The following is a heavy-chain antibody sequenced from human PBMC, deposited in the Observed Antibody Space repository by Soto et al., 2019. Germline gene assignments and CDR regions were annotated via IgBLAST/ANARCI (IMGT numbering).Heavy chain of an antibody. V-gene: IGHV1-24*01. J-gene: IGHJ4*02. CDR2: FDPENGET. CDR1: GDTLAKLS. Sequence: ASVKVSWKVSGDTLAKLSIHWVRQAPGKGLEWMGGFDPENGETFYTQKFQGRVTMTEDTSTDTAYMALSSLRSEDTAVYYCASYAGYPHWWGQGTLVTVSS. CDR3: ASYAGYPHW. D-gene: IGHD2-2*01.